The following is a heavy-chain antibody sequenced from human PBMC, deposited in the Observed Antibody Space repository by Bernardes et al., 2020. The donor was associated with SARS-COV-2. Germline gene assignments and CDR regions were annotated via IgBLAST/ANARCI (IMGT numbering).Heavy chain of an antibody. CDR3: ARLLPWFGYGMDV. CDR1: GGSISSGGYS. V-gene: IGHV4-30-2*01. CDR2: IYHSGST. J-gene: IGHJ6*02. D-gene: IGHD3-10*01. Sequence: SETLSLTCAVSGGSISSGGYSWSWIRQPPGKGLEWIGYIYHSGSTYYNPSLKSRVTISVDRSKNQFSLKLSSVTAADTAVYYCARLLPWFGYGMDVWGQGTTVTVSS.